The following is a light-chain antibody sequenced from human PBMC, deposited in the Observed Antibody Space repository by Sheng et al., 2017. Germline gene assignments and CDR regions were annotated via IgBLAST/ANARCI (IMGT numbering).Light chain of an antibody. J-gene: IGKJ1*01. CDR1: QSISNW. CDR2: TAS. CDR3: QQYITNSWT. V-gene: IGKV1-5*03. Sequence: DIQMTQSPSTLSASVGDRVTITCRASQSISNWLAWYQQKPGKAPKLLIYTASTLESGVPSRFSGSGSGAEFTLTISSLQPDDLATYYCQQYITNSWTFG.